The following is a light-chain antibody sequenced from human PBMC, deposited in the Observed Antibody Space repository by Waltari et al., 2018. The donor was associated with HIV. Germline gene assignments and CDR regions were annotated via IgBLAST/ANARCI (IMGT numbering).Light chain of an antibody. CDR1: SGSISSSN. Sequence: NFMLTQPHSVSESPGKTVIISCTRSSGSISSSNVQWYQQRPGSSPTIVIYEDNKRPSVVPVRFSGSVAFSGNSASLTISGLKTEDEADYYCQAYDSSNRNYVFGSGTTVTVL. V-gene: IGLV6-57*01. CDR2: EDN. J-gene: IGLJ1*01. CDR3: QAYDSSNRNYV.